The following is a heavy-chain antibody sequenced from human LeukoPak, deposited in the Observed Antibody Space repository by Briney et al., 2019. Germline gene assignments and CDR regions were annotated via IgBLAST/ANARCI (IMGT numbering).Heavy chain of an antibody. CDR1: GFTFSSYA. CDR2: ISGSGGST. D-gene: IGHD3-10*01. J-gene: IGHJ6*02. V-gene: IGHV3-23*01. Sequence: GGSLRLSCAASGFTFSSYAMSWVRQAPGKGLEWVSAISGSGGSTYYADSVKGRFTISRDNSKNTLYLQMNSLRAEDTAVYYCAKDLPSMVRGYYYYGMDVWGQGTTVTVSS. CDR3: AKDLPSMVRGYYYYGMDV.